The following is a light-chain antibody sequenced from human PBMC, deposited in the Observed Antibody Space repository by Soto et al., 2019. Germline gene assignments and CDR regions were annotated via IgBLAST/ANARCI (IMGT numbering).Light chain of an antibody. CDR1: QSVSSNN. J-gene: IGKJ1*01. CDR2: GAS. V-gene: IGKV3-20*01. CDR3: QQYGASPRT. Sequence: EIVLTQSPGTLSLSPGEIATLSCRASQSVSSNNLAWYQHKRGQAPRLLMFGASNRATDIPDRFSGSGSGTDFTLTITRLEPEDFAVYYCQQYGASPRTFGQRTKVEIK.